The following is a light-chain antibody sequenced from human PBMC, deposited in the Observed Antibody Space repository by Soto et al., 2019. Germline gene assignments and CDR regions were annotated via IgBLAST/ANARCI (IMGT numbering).Light chain of an antibody. V-gene: IGKV3-11*01. Sequence: EIVLTQSPATLSLSPGERATLSCRASQSVSRYLAWYQQKPGQAPRLLIYDASNRATGIPARFSGSGSGTDFTLTISGLEPEDFAIYYCHQRSNWPPTFGGGTKVEIK. CDR1: QSVSRY. J-gene: IGKJ4*01. CDR3: HQRSNWPPT. CDR2: DAS.